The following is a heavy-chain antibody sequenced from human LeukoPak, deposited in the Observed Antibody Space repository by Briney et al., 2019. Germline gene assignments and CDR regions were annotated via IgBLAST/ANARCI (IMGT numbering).Heavy chain of an antibody. D-gene: IGHD6-19*01. J-gene: IGHJ4*03. CDR2: ISSRGYT. CDR1: GSSVSNHW. Sequence: SETLSLTCTVSGSSVSNHWWIWIRQPAGEGLEWIGRISSRGYTNYNPSLKSRVAMSVDTSKNQFSLKLNSVTAADTAVYYCVRTMTREWGGWYDNDXWGRGTLVTVX. CDR3: VRTMTREWGGWYDNDX. V-gene: IGHV4-4*07.